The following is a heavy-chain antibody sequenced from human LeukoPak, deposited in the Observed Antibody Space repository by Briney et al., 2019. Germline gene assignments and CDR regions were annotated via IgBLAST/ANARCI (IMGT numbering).Heavy chain of an antibody. Sequence: ASVKVSCKASGGTFSSYTISWVRQAPGQGLEWMGRIIPILGIENYAQKFQGRVTITADKSTSTAYMELSSLRSEDTAVYYCASSDCSGGSCYVNDAFDIWGQGTMVTVSS. V-gene: IGHV1-69*02. CDR2: IIPILGIE. D-gene: IGHD2-15*01. CDR3: ASSDCSGGSCYVNDAFDI. J-gene: IGHJ3*02. CDR1: GGTFSSYT.